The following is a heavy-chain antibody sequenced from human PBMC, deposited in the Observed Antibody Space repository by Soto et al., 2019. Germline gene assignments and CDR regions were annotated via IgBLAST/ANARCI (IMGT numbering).Heavy chain of an antibody. CDR3: ARDRATDGYLW. Sequence: QVQLVQSGAEVKKPGSSVKVSCKASGGTFSSYTISWVRQAPGQGLEWMGRIIPILGIANYAQKFQGRVTITADKSTSTAYMELSSLRSDDTAVYYCARDRATDGYLWWGQGTLVTVSS. CDR2: IIPILGIA. J-gene: IGHJ4*02. V-gene: IGHV1-69*08. D-gene: IGHD5-12*01. CDR1: GGTFSSYT.